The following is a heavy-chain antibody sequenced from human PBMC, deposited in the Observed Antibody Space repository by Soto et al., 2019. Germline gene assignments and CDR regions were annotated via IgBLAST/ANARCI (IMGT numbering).Heavy chain of an antibody. CDR1: GGSFSGYY. V-gene: IGHV4-34*01. CDR3: ARVRVLEWLSRPYYYYGMDV. CDR2: INHSGST. Sequence: ASETLSLTCAVYGGSFSGYYWSWIRQPPGKGLEWIGEINHSGSTNYNPSLKSRVTISVDTSKNQFSLKLSSVTAADTAVCYCARVRVLEWLSRPYYYYGMDVWGQGTTVTVSS. J-gene: IGHJ6*02. D-gene: IGHD3-3*01.